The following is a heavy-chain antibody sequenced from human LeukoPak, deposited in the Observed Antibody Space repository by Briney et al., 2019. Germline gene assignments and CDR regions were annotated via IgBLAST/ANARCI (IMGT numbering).Heavy chain of an antibody. CDR2: IKSKTDGGTT. V-gene: IGHV3-15*01. CDR3: TTFYCSGGSCLYFDY. CDR1: GFTFSNAW. D-gene: IGHD2-15*01. J-gene: IGHJ4*02. Sequence: PGGSLRLSCAASGFTFSNAWMSWVRQAPGKGLEWVGRIKSKTDGGTTDYAAPVKGRFTISRDDSKNTLYLQMNSLKTEDTAMYYCTTFYCSGGSCLYFDYWGQGTLVTVSS.